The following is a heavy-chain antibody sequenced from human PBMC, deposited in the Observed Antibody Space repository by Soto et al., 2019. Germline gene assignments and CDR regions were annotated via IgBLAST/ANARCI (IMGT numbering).Heavy chain of an antibody. CDR3: ARSLYSSSWYAGS. CDR1: GYSIISGYY. D-gene: IGHD6-13*01. CDR2: IYHSGTT. J-gene: IGHJ5*02. Sequence: TSETLSLTCAVSGYSIISGYYWGFIRQPPGKGLEWIGTIYHSGTTYYNPPLKSRVTISLDTSKNQVSLKLSSGTAADTAVYYCARSLYSSSWYAGSWGQGTLVTVSS. V-gene: IGHV4-38-2*01.